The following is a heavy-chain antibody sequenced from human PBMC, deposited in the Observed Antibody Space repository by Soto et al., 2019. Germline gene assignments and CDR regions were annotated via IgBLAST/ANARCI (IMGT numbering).Heavy chain of an antibody. CDR3: ARQKAVASPVCLDP. V-gene: IGHV4-4*07. J-gene: IGHJ5*02. D-gene: IGHD6-19*01. CDR1: GDSISSYF. CDR2: VHTSGST. Sequence: KASETLCLTCTVAGDSISSYFRSWIRQRAGKGLEWIGRVHTSGSTTYNPSLKRRGTMSVDTSKSQFSLKLTSVTAADTAGYYCARQKAVASPVCLDPWGQGTLVTVSS.